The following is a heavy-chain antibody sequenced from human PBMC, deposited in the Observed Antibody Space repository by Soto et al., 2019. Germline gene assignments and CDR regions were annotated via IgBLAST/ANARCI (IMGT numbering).Heavy chain of an antibody. J-gene: IGHJ4*02. CDR3: ARVCYDFWSGYSLYYFDY. D-gene: IGHD3-3*01. CDR1: GGSISSYY. CDR2: IYYSGST. Sequence: SETLSLTCTVSGGSISSYYWSWIRQPPGKGLEWIGYIYYSGSTNYNPSLKSRVTISVDTSKNQFSLKLSSVTAADTAVYYCARVCYDFWSGYSLYYFDYWGQGTLVTVSS. V-gene: IGHV4-59*01.